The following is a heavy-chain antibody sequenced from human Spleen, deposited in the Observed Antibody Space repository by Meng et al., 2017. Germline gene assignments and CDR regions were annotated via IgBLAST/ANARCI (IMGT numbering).Heavy chain of an antibody. CDR1: GGSVSSISYY. J-gene: IGHJ4*02. CDR3: ASQEESGWYAYPGY. CDR2: ISYSGST. V-gene: IGHV4-61*01. Sequence: QVQPQTSGPGLLRPPETLSLTCTVSGGSVSSISYYWSWILQPPGRGLEWIGDISYSGSTRYNSSLMSRVTISVDTSKNQFSLKLSPVTAADTAVYYCASQEESGWYAYPGYWGQGTLVTVSS. D-gene: IGHD6-19*01.